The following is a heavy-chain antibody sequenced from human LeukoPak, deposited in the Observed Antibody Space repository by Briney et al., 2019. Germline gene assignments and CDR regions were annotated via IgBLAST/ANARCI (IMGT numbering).Heavy chain of an antibody. V-gene: IGHV3-30*02. J-gene: IGHJ4*02. CDR1: GFTFRLFG. CDR3: AKVKTDILIPDS. CDR2: IRFDGSNT. D-gene: IGHD2-21*02. Sequence: GGSLRLSCAASGFTFRLFGMHWVRQAPGKGLEWVSFIRFDGSNTYHADSVKGRFTISRDNSKNTLYLQLNSLTSEDTAVYYCAKVKTDILIPDSWGQGTLVTVSS.